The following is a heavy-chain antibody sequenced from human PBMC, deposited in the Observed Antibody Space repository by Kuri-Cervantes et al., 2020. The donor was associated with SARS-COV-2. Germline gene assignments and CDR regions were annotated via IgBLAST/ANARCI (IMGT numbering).Heavy chain of an antibody. V-gene: IGHV1-69*13. CDR2: IIPIFGTA. D-gene: IGHD3-22*01. J-gene: IGHJ5*02. CDR3: ARLSSGYYYPNEEGSYNWFDP. Sequence: SVKVSCKASGGTFSSYAISWVRQAPGQGLEWMGGIIPIFGTANYAQKFQGRVTITADESTSTAYLQWSSLKASDTAMYYCARLSSGYYYPNEEGSYNWFDPWGQGTLVTVSS. CDR1: GGTFSSYA.